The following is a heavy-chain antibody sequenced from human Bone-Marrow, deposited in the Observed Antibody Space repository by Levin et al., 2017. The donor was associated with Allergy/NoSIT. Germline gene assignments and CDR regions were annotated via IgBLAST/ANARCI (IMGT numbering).Heavy chain of an antibody. CDR3: TTRELLYFGDLFYTRTK. J-gene: IGHJ4*02. Sequence: LSLTCAASGFTFNNAWVSWVRQSPGKGLEWVGRIKSKADGGTRDYAAPVKGSFTISRDDSENSLYLHMNSLKTEDTAMYYCTTRELLYFGDLFYTRTKWGQGTLVTVSS. CDR2: IKSKADGGTR. V-gene: IGHV3-15*01. D-gene: IGHD3-10*01. CDR1: GFTFNNAW.